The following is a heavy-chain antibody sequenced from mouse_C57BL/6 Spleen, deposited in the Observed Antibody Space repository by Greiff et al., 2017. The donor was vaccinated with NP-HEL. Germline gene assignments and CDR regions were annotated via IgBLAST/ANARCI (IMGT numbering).Heavy chain of an antibody. CDR3: ARRRAYGSSLLGYFDV. V-gene: IGHV1-75*01. Sequence: VKLMESGPELVKPGASVKISCKASGYTFTDYYINWVKQRPGQGLEWIGWIFPGSGSTYYNEKFKGKATLTVDKSSSTAYMLLSSLTSEDSAVYFCARRRAYGSSLLGYFDVWGTGTTVTVSS. CDR1: GYTFTDYY. J-gene: IGHJ1*03. D-gene: IGHD1-1*01. CDR2: IFPGSGST.